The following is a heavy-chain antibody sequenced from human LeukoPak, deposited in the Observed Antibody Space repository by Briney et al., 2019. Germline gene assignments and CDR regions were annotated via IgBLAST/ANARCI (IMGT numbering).Heavy chain of an antibody. J-gene: IGHJ5*02. V-gene: IGHV4-59*12. D-gene: IGHD6-13*01. Sequence: SETLSLICTVSGVSISSYYWSWIRQPPGKGLECIGYIYYSVSTNYNPSLKTRVTISVDTPKNQCSRKRSSVSPAHTPVYSLARDLIAAARTWFAPWGQGTLLTVSS. CDR3: ARDLIAAARTWFAP. CDR1: GVSISSYY. CDR2: IYYSVST.